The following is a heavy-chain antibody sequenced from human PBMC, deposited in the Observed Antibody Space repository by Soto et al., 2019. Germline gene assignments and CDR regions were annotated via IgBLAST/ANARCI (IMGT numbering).Heavy chain of an antibody. CDR2: ISSDGTDK. J-gene: IGHJ5*02. CDR3: GRDNVFHPRPPTSVAS. CDR1: GFSFSSYA. Sequence: PGGSLRLSCEGSGFSFSSYAIHWVRQAPGKGLEWVAVISSDGTDKYYGESVRGRFTISRDDSKSTMYLQMNSVRPDDTAIYYCGRDNVFHPRPPTSVASWGPEALVTVFS. V-gene: IGHV3-30*04. D-gene: IGHD5-12*01.